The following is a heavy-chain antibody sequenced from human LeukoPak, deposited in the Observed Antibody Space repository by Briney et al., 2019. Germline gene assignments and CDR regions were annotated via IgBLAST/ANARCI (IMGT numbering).Heavy chain of an antibody. CDR2: IYYSWST. Sequence: SATLSLTCTVSGGSISSSSYYWGWIRQPPGKGLQLIGSIYYSWSTYYNPSLKSRVTISVDTSKNQCSLKLSSVTAADTAVYYCARLVRGRGSYLAFDIWGQGTMVTVSS. CDR1: GGSISSSSYY. CDR3: ARLVRGRGSYLAFDI. D-gene: IGHD1-26*01. J-gene: IGHJ3*02. V-gene: IGHV4-39*01.